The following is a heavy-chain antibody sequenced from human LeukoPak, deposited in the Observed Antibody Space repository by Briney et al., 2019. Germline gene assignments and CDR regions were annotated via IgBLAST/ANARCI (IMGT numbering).Heavy chain of an antibody. CDR1: GYTFTNYG. Sequence: ASVKVSCKASGYTFTNYGIIWLRQAPGQGLEWMGWITPYNGNTNYAQKLQGRVTLTTDTSTSTAYMELGSLRSEDTAVYYCARGHSSGWYYNYYYYYMDVWGKGTTVTISS. V-gene: IGHV1-18*01. D-gene: IGHD6-19*01. J-gene: IGHJ6*03. CDR3: ARGHSSGWYYNYYYYYMDV. CDR2: ITPYNGNT.